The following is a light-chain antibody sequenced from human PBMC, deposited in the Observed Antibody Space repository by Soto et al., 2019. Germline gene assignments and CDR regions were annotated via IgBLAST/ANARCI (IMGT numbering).Light chain of an antibody. CDR1: SSDVAIYNY. J-gene: IGLJ1*01. CDR2: DVS. V-gene: IGLV2-11*01. Sequence: QSVLTQPRSVSGSPGQSVTISCTGTSSDVAIYNYISWYQQHPGEAPKLMIHDVSERPSGVPDRFSGSKSGNTASLTISGLQAEDEADYYCCSYAGSYTFARNVFGTGKKVIV. CDR3: CSYAGSYTFARNV.